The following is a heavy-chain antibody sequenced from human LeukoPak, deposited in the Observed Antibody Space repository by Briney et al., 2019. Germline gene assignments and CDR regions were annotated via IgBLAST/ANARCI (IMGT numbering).Heavy chain of an antibody. CDR2: MNPNGGNT. V-gene: IGHV1-8*01. CDR1: GYTFTSYD. J-gene: IGHJ4*02. Sequence: ASVKVSCKASGYTFTSYDINWVRQATGQGLEWMGWMNPNGGNTGYAQKFQGRVTMTRNTSISTAYMELSSLRSEDTAVYYCARGRIAVAETFDYWGQGTLVTVSS. CDR3: ARGRIAVAETFDY. D-gene: IGHD6-19*01.